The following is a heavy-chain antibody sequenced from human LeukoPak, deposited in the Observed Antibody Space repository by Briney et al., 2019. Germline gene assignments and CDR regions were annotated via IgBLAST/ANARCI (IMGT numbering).Heavy chain of an antibody. CDR2: IYTSGST. Sequence: SETLSLTCSVSGGYFSSYYWGWIRQPAGRGLEWIGRIYTSGSTNYNPSLKSRVTMSVDTSKNQFSLKLSSVTAADTAVYYCARDISGGGGFDIWGQGTMVTVSS. CDR3: ARDISGGGGFDI. V-gene: IGHV4-4*07. CDR1: GGYFSSYY. J-gene: IGHJ3*02. D-gene: IGHD2-15*01.